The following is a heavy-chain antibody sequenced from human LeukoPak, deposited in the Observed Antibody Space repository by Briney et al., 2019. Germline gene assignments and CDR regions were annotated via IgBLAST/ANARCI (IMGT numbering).Heavy chain of an antibody. Sequence: PSETLSLTCAVSGYSISSGYYWGWIRQPPGKGLEWIGSIYHSGSTYYNPSLKSRVTISVDTSKNQFSLKLSSVTAADTAVYYCARARVGVVSSLGYYYYYYMDVWGKGTTVTVSS. V-gene: IGHV4-38-2*01. CDR3: ARARVGVVSSLGYYYYYYMDV. J-gene: IGHJ6*03. CDR1: GYSISSGYY. D-gene: IGHD3-3*01. CDR2: IYHSGST.